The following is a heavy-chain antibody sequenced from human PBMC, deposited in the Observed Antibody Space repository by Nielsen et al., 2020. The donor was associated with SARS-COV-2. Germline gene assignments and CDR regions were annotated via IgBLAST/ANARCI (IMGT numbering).Heavy chain of an antibody. D-gene: IGHD6-6*01. CDR1: GGTFSSYA. J-gene: IGHJ6*03. CDR3: ARETWDREYSSSHGDGRRRPTYYYMDV. CDR2: IIPIFGTA. V-gene: IGHV1-69*01. Sequence: QVSCKASGGTFSSYAISWVRQAPGQGLEWMGGIIPIFGTANYAQKFQGRVTITADESTSTAYMELSSLRSENTAVYYCARETWDREYSSSHGDGRRRPTYYYMDVWGKGTTVTVSS.